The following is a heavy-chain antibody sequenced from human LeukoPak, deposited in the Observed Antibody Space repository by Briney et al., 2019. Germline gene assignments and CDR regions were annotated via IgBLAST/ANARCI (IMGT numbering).Heavy chain of an antibody. D-gene: IGHD2-21*01. Sequence: ASVKVSCKGSGYTFTGYYINWERHSPGQGLERMGWITPTCVCPTYPPIFPGRVPMTSDTSIPTPYMDLLRLTSDDTTIYYCATTLHIVVVPWHAFDIWGQGPMVTVSS. CDR1: GYTFTGYY. CDR3: ATTLHIVVVPWHAFDI. V-gene: IGHV1-2*02. CDR2: ITPTCVCP. J-gene: IGHJ3*02.